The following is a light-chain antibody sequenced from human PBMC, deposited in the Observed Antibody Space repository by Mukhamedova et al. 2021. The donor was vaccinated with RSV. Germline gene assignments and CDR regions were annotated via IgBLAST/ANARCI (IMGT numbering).Light chain of an antibody. CDR2: GAS. Sequence: GERVTLSCRASQSVSGTHLSWYQQRPGQAPRLLIYGASNRATGIPERFSGSGSGTDFTLTISRLEPEDFAVYYCHQSDKSPPWTFG. V-gene: IGKV3-20*01. J-gene: IGKJ1*01. CDR1: QSVSGTH. CDR3: HQSDKSPPWT.